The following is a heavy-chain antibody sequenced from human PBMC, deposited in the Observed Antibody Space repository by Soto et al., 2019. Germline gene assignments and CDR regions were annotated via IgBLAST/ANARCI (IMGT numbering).Heavy chain of an antibody. Sequence: GSSVKASCKASGYTFTSYDMNWVRQATGQGLEWMVWMNPNIVNTGYAQKFQVRVTMTRNTSISTAYLEMRSLRSEDTAGYYCAGFLRGYQLPHLWGKGPMVTVAS. CDR1: GYTFTSYD. V-gene: IGHV1-8*01. CDR2: MNPNIVNT. D-gene: IGHD2-2*01. J-gene: IGHJ4*02. CDR3: AGFLRGYQLPHL.